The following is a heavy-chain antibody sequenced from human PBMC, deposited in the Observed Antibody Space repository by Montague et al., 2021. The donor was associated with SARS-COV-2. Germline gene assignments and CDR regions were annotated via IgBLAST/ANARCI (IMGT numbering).Heavy chain of an antibody. D-gene: IGHD3-16*01. CDR3: ARGGTYHYGMDV. J-gene: IGHJ6*02. CDR2: IYYSGST. V-gene: IGHV4-39*07. CDR1: GGSISSSSYY. Sequence: SETRSLTCTVSGGSISSSSYYWGWIRQPPGKGLEWIGSIYYSGSTYYNPSLKSRVTISVDTSKNQFSLQLSSVTAADTAVYYCARGGTYHYGMDVWGQGTTVAVSS.